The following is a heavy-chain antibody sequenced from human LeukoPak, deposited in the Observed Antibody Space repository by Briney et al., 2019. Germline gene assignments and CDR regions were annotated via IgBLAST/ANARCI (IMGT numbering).Heavy chain of an antibody. Sequence: PGGSLRLSCAASGFTFSSYSMNWVRQAPGKGLEWVSSISSSSSYIYYADSVKGRFTISRDNAKNSLYLQMNSLRAEDTAVYYCAREQSYYGSVDYWGQGTLVTVSS. J-gene: IGHJ4*02. D-gene: IGHD3-10*01. CDR1: GFTFSSYS. V-gene: IGHV3-21*01. CDR3: AREQSYYGSVDY. CDR2: ISSSSSYI.